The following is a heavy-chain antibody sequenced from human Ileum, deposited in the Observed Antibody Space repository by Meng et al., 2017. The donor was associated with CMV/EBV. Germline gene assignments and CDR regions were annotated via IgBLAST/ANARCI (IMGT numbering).Heavy chain of an antibody. V-gene: IGHV3-69-1*02. J-gene: IGHJ4*02. CDR3: AKGEYYFGSLAYFDY. CDR2: ISSSSTI. CDR1: GFTFSDYY. D-gene: IGHD3-10*01. Sequence: GESLKISCAASGFTFSDYYMNWVRQAPGKGLEWVSSISSSSTIYYADSVKGRFTISRDNAKNSLYLQMNSLRAEDTAVYYCAKGEYYFGSLAYFDYWGQGTLVTVSS.